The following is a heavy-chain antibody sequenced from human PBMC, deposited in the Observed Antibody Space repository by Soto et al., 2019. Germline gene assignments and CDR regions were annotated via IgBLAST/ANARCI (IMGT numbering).Heavy chain of an antibody. CDR1: GGSISSYY. CDR3: ATYRKFFQI. J-gene: IGHJ3*02. V-gene: IGHV4-59*04. CDR2: IYNSGST. Sequence: SETLSLTCTVSGGSISSYYWSWIRQPPGKGLEWIGYIYNSGSTYYNSSLKSRVTISVDRSKNHFFLNLTSVTAADTAVYYCATYRKFFQIWGQGTKVTVSS.